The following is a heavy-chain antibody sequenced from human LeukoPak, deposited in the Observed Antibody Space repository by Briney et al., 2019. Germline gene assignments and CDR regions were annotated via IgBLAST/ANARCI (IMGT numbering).Heavy chain of an antibody. CDR3: ARGSIVATIL. CDR2: IYYSGST. J-gene: IGHJ4*02. V-gene: IGHV4-30-4*08. D-gene: IGHD5-12*01. Sequence: SETLSLTCAVSGGSISSGGYYWSWIRQPPGKGLEWIGYIYYSGSTYYNPSLKSRVTISVDTSKNQFSLKLSSVTAADTAVYYCARGSIVATILWGQGTLVTVSS. CDR1: GGSISSGGYY.